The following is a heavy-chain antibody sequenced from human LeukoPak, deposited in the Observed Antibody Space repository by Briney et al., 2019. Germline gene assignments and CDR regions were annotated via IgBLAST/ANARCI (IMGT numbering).Heavy chain of an antibody. Sequence: GRSLRLSCAASGFTFSSYAMHWVRQAPGKGLEWVAVISYDGSNKYYADSVKGRFTISRDNSKNTLYLQMNSLRAEDTAVYYCARVAAARQYYYYYMDVWGKGTTVTVSS. CDR1: GFTFSSYA. CDR2: ISYDGSNK. V-gene: IGHV3-30*01. D-gene: IGHD6-6*01. CDR3: ARVAAARQYYYYYMDV. J-gene: IGHJ6*03.